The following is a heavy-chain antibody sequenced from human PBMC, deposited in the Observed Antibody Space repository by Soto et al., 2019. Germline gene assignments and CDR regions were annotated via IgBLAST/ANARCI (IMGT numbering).Heavy chain of an antibody. CDR1: GYTFTSYD. Sequence: QVQLVQSGAEVTKPGASVKVSCKASGYTFTSYDINWVRQATGQGLEWMGWMSPNSGATGYAQKFQGRVTMTRDTSINTIYMKLSNLSSEDTAIYYCASGVDNGVGVWGQGSTVTVSS. CDR2: MSPNSGAT. D-gene: IGHD2-8*01. CDR3: ASGVDNGVGV. J-gene: IGHJ6*02. V-gene: IGHV1-8*01.